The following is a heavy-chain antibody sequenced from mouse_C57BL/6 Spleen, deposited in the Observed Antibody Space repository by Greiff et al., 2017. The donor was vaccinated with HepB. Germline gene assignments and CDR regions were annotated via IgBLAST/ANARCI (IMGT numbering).Heavy chain of an antibody. CDR3: AREAITTVVATDYAMDY. CDR1: GYSFTDYN. CDR2: INPNYGTT. Sequence: VQLQQSGPELVKPGASVKISCKASGYSFTDYNMNWVKQSNGKSLEWIGVINPNYGTTSYNQKFKGKATLTVDQSSSTAYMQLNSLTSEDSAVYYCAREAITTVVATDYAMDYWGQGTSVTVSS. J-gene: IGHJ4*01. D-gene: IGHD1-1*01. V-gene: IGHV1-39*01.